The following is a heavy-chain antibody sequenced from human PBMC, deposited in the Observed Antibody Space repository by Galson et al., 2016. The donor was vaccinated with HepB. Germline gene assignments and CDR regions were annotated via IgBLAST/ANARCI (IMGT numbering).Heavy chain of an antibody. CDR3: ARGGHYDSGSFFDY. Sequence: SLRLSCAASGFTFSIYALHWVRQAPGKGLEWVAIISYDGSNKYYAASVKGRFTISRDNSKNTLYLQMNSLRPEDTAVYYCARGGHYDSGSFFDYWGQGTLVTVSS. D-gene: IGHD3-10*01. CDR1: GFTFSIYA. J-gene: IGHJ4*02. CDR2: ISYDGSNK. V-gene: IGHV3-30-3*01.